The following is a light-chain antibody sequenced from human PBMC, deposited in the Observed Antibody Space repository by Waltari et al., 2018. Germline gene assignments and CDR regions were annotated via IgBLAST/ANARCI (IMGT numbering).Light chain of an antibody. CDR3: QQSYSTPYT. Sequence: DIQMTQSPSSLSASVGDRFTITCRASQSISTFLNWYQQKPTKAPKLLIYASSTLQSGVPSRFTGSGSGTDFTLTISCLQPEDFATYYCQQSYSTPYTFGQGTQVDIK. CDR1: QSISTF. J-gene: IGKJ2*01. V-gene: IGKV1-39*01. CDR2: ASS.